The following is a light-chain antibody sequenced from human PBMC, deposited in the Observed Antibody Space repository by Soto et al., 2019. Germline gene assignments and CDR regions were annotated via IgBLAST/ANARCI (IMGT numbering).Light chain of an antibody. CDR2: GAS. CDR1: QSVSSN. Sequence: EIVMTQSPATLSVSPGERATLSCRASQSVSSNLAWYQQKPGQAPRLLIYGASTRATGIPARFSGSGSGTDFTLTISSLQSEDFAVYYCQQYNNWLPFTFGPGTKVDIK. CDR3: QQYNNWLPFT. J-gene: IGKJ3*01. V-gene: IGKV3-15*01.